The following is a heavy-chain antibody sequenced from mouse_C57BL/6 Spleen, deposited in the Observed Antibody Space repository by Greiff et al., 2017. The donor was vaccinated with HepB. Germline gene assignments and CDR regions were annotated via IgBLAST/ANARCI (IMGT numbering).Heavy chain of an antibody. CDR1: GYTFTSYT. V-gene: IGHV1-4*01. J-gene: IGHJ3*01. Sequence: QVQLQQSGAELARPGASVKMSCKASGYTFTSYTMHWVKQRPGQGLEWIGYINPSSGYTKYNQKFKDKATLTADKSSSTAYMQLSSLTSEDSAVYYCARDSSGYVFAYWGQGTLVTVSA. CDR2: INPSSGYT. CDR3: ARDSSGYVFAY. D-gene: IGHD3-2*02.